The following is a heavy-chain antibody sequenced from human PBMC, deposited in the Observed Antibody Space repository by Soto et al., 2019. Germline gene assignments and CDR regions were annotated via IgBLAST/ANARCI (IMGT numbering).Heavy chain of an antibody. CDR1: GFAFSSYG. Sequence: EVQLLESGGGLVQPGGSLRLSCVVSGFAFSSYGMNWVRQAPGKGLEWVSGISGSGGKKYYADSVKGRFTISRDNSKNTLYMQMNSLRAEDTAVYYCGKGFAPYCRGSRCYTNYFDDWGQGTLVTVAS. CDR2: ISGSGGKK. V-gene: IGHV3-23*01. CDR3: GKGFAPYCRGSRCYTNYFDD. J-gene: IGHJ4*02. D-gene: IGHD2-15*01.